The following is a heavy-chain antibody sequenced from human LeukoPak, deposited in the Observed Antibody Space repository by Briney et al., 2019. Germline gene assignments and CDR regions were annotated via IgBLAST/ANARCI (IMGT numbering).Heavy chain of an antibody. CDR1: GGTFSSYA. J-gene: IGHJ4*02. V-gene: IGHV1-69*05. CDR2: IIPIFGTA. Sequence: VASVKVSCKASGGTFSSYAISWVRQAPGQGLEWMGGIIPIFGTANYAQKFQGRVTITTDESTSTAYMELSSLRSEDTAVYYRARAIGGSYYYFAYWGQGTLVTVSS. CDR3: ARAIGGSYYYFAY. D-gene: IGHD1-26*01.